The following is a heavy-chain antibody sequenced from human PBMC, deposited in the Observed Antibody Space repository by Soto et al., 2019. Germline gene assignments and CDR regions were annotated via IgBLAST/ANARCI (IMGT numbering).Heavy chain of an antibody. Sequence: EVQLVESGGGLVQPGGSLRLSCTASGVTFSSYSMVWVRQAPGKGLEWVSYISSSSSSIYYADSVKGRFSTSRDNAKTSTSLQMNSLRVEDTGVYYCARELGFDAVARMDVWGQGTTVTVSS. D-gene: IGHD6-19*01. CDR3: ARELGFDAVARMDV. J-gene: IGHJ6*02. CDR2: ISSSSSSI. V-gene: IGHV3-48*01. CDR1: GVTFSSYS.